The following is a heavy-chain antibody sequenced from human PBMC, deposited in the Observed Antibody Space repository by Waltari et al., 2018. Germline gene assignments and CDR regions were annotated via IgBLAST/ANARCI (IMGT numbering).Heavy chain of an antibody. D-gene: IGHD6-13*01. V-gene: IGHV2-5*01. CDR2: IYLNDDK. CDR3: AHRTSSWENDAFDI. J-gene: IGHJ3*02. Sequence: QITLKESGPTLVKPTQTLTLTCTFSGFSLSTSGVGVGWIRQPPGKALEWLALIYLNDDKRYSPSLKSRLTITKDTSKNQVVLTMTNMDPVDTATYYCAHRTSSWENDAFDIWGQGTMVTVSS. CDR1: GFSLSTSGVG.